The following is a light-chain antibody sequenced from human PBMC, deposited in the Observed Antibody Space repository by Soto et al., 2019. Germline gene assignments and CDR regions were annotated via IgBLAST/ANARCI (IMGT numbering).Light chain of an antibody. CDR2: RAS. CDR3: QQRSNWPIT. V-gene: IGKV3-11*01. Sequence: IVVTQSPATLSVSPGERATLSCRASQNIYSNVAWYQQRPGQAPRLLIYRASTRATGIPDRFSGSGSGTDFTLTISSLEPEDFAVYYCQQRSNWPITFGQGTRLEIK. CDR1: QNIYSN. J-gene: IGKJ5*01.